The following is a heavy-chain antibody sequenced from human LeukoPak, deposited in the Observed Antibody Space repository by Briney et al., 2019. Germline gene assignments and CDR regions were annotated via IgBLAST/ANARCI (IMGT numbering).Heavy chain of an antibody. Sequence: SQTLSLTCAVSGGSISSGGYSWSWIRQPPGKGLEWIGYIYHSGSTYYNPSLKSRVTISVDRSKNQFSLKLSSVTAADTAVYYCATYSSSWYYYFDYWGQEPWSPSPQ. V-gene: IGHV4-30-2*01. J-gene: IGHJ4*01. D-gene: IGHD6-13*01. CDR3: ATYSSSWYYYFDY. CDR1: GGSISSGGYS. CDR2: IYHSGST.